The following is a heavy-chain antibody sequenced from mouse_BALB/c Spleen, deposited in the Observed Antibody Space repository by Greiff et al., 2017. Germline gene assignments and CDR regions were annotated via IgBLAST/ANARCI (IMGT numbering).Heavy chain of an antibody. CDR2: IDPENGDT. J-gene: IGHJ4*01. CDR3: CICYGYDGGAMDY. CDR1: GFNIKDYY. D-gene: IGHD2-2*01. V-gene: IGHV14-4*02. Sequence: VQLQQSGAELVRSGASVKLSCTASGFNIKDYYMHWVKQRPEQGLEWIGWIDPENGDTEYAPKFQGKATMTADTSSNTAYLQLSSLTSEDTAVYYCCICYGYDGGAMDYWGQGTSVTVSS.